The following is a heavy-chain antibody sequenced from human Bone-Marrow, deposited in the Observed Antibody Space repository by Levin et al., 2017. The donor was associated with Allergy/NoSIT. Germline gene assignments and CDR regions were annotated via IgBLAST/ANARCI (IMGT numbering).Heavy chain of an antibody. D-gene: IGHD3-3*01. J-gene: IGHJ6*02. CDR3: ARNYDFWSGFLAGFETGGLDV. Sequence: LAGGSLRLSCAGSGFSFSGSAMHWVRQAPGKGLEWVAVIWFDGSKEYYADSVQGRFTISRDNSKSTLYLQMNSLRPEDTAVYFCARNYDFWSGFLAGFETGGLDVWGQGTTVTVSS. V-gene: IGHV3-33*03. CDR1: GFSFSGSA. CDR2: IWFDGSKE.